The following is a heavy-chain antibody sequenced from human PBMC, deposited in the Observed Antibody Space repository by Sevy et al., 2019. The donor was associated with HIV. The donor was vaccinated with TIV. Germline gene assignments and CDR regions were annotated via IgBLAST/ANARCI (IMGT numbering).Heavy chain of an antibody. J-gene: IGHJ4*02. Sequence: GGCLRLSCAASGLGFSSYWMSWVRQAPGKGLEWVANIKQDGNKKYYVDSVKGRFTISRDNAKKSVFLQMSSLRAEDTAVYYCATGAQYCYGSGSYYFDYWGQGILVTVSS. V-gene: IGHV3-7*01. D-gene: IGHD3-10*01. CDR2: IKQDGNKK. CDR3: ATGAQYCYGSGSYYFDY. CDR1: GLGFSSYW.